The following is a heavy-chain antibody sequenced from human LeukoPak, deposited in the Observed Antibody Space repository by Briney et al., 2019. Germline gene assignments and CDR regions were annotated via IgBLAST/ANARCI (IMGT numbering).Heavy chain of an antibody. CDR2: ITGSGSST. V-gene: IGHV3-23*01. D-gene: IGHD2-21*02. Sequence: GRSLRLSCAASGFTFSSYAMSWVRKAPGKGLEWVSGITGSGSSTYYADSVRGRFTISRDDSKNTLYLQMNSLRAEDTAVYYCAKDYSIVVVTAIADYWSQGTLVTVSS. CDR3: AKDYSIVVVTAIADY. J-gene: IGHJ4*02. CDR1: GFTFSSYA.